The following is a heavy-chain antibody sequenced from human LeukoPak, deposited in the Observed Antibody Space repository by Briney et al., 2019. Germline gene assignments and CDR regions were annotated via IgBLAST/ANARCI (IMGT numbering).Heavy chain of an antibody. CDR2: ISYDGSNK. Sequence: PGGSLRLSCAASGFTFSSYGMHWVRQAPGKGLEWVAVISYDGSNKYYADSVKGRFTISRDNSKNTLYLQMNSLRAEDTAVYYCAKDVKFRAGYGDFNWFDPWGQGTLVTVSS. CDR1: GFTFSSYG. V-gene: IGHV3-30*18. J-gene: IGHJ5*02. D-gene: IGHD3-10*01. CDR3: AKDVKFRAGYGDFNWFDP.